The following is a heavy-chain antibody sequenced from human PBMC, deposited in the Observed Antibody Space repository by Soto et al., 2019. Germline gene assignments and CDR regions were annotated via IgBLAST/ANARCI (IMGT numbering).Heavy chain of an antibody. D-gene: IGHD3-10*01. CDR1: GFTFRIYW. Sequence: CGCMRLSCAACGFTFRIYWISWVRQAPGKGLEWLGTIKLDASEKKYVDSVKGRFTMSRDNSKNSLYLQMDSLRAEDTAVYYCARYSGYGSGASMNHYLDFCGDPILVTVSS. J-gene: IGHJ4*01. V-gene: IGHV3-7*01. CDR3: ARYSGYGSGASMNHYLDF. CDR2: IKLDASEK.